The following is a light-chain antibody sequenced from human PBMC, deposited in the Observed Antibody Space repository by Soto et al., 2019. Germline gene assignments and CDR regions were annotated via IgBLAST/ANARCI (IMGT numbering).Light chain of an antibody. CDR3: QQRGT. V-gene: IGKV1-39*01. CDR1: QSISSY. CDR2: AAS. Sequence: DIQMTQSPSSLSASVGDRVTITCRASQSISSYLNWYQQKPGKAPKLLIYAASSLQSGVPSRFSGSGSGTDFPLTISSLQPEDFATYYCQQRGTFGGGTKVEIK. J-gene: IGKJ4*01.